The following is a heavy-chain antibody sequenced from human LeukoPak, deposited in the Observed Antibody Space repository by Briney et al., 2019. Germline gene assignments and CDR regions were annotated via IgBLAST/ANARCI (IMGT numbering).Heavy chain of an antibody. CDR2: ISSSGSTI. Sequence: GGSLRLSCAASGFTFSSYEMNWVRQAPGKGLEWVSYISSSGSTIYYADSVKGRFTISRDNSKNTLYLQMNSLRAEDTAVYYCVRGGDYYDSSGYNYWGQGTLVTVSS. D-gene: IGHD3-22*01. CDR1: GFTFSSYE. CDR3: VRGGDYYDSSGYNY. V-gene: IGHV3-48*03. J-gene: IGHJ4*02.